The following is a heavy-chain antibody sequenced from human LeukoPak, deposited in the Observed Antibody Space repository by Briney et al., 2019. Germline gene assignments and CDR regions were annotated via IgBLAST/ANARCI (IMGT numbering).Heavy chain of an antibody. CDR3: ARVSPVPYSSGWYETQFDY. Sequence: ASVKVFCKASGYPFIRYYMHWVRQAPGQGLEWMGIINPSGGSTRYAQKFQGRVTMTRDTSTSTVYMELSSLRSEDTAVYYRARVSPVPYSSGWYETQFDYWGQGTLVTVSS. V-gene: IGHV1-46*01. D-gene: IGHD6-19*01. J-gene: IGHJ4*02. CDR2: INPSGGST. CDR1: GYPFIRYY.